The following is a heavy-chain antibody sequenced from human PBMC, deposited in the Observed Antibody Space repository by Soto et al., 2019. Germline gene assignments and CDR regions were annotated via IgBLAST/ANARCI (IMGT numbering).Heavy chain of an antibody. CDR3: ARDRVRAVAGSKMYYYYYGMDV. J-gene: IGHJ6*02. V-gene: IGHV3-30-3*01. CDR2: ISYDGSNK. CDR1: GFTFSSYA. D-gene: IGHD6-19*01. Sequence: GGSLRLSCAASGFTFSSYAMHWVRQAPGKGLEWVAVISYDGSNKYYADSVKGRFTISRDNSKNTLYLQMNSLRAEDTAVYCCARDRVRAVAGSKMYYYYYGMDVWGQGTTVTVSS.